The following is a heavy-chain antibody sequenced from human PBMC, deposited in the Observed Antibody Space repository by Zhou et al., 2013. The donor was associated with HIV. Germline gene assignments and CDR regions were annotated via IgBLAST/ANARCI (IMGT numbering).Heavy chain of an antibody. Sequence: QVQLQQWGAGLLKPSETLSLSCAVSGGSFSGVYWSWVRQPPEKGLEWIGEINHSGSSSYNPSLKSRVSMSVDKSKNEISLQLTSVTAADTAVYYCARLRNYDSRSVYYGAYFFDYWGQGTPVTVSS. V-gene: IGHV4-34*01. CDR3: ARLRNYDSRSVYYGAYFFDY. CDR2: INHSGSS. D-gene: IGHD3-3*01. J-gene: IGHJ4*02. CDR1: GGSFSGVY.